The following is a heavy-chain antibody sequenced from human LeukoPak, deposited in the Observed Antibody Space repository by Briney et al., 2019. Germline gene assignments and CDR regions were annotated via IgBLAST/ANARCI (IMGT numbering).Heavy chain of an antibody. J-gene: IGHJ4*02. D-gene: IGHD2-2*01. Sequence: GGSLRLSCAASGFTSSSYAMSWVRQAPGKGLEWVSAIGGSGGSTFYADSVKGRFTISRDNSKNTLYLQMNSLRAEDTAVYYCAKDLVLDSVVIPAAIDYWGQGTLVTVSS. CDR3: AKDLVLDSVVIPAAIDY. V-gene: IGHV3-23*01. CDR1: GFTSSSYA. CDR2: IGGSGGST.